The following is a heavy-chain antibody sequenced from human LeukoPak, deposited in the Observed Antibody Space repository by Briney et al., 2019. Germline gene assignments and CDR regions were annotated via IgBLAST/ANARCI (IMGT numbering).Heavy chain of an antibody. CDR3: ARGGTYYYDSSDYYEALDC. CDR2: ISAYNGNT. CDR1: GYTFTSYG. V-gene: IGHV1-18*01. J-gene: IGHJ4*02. Sequence: ASVKVSCKASGYTFTSYGISWVRQAPGQGLEWMGWISAYNGNTNYAQKLQGRVTMTTDTSTSTAYMELRSLRSDDTAVYYCARGGTYYYDSSDYYEALDCWGQGTLVTVSS. D-gene: IGHD3-22*01.